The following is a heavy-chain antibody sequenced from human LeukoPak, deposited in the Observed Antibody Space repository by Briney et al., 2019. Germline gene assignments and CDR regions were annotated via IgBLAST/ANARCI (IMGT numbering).Heavy chain of an antibody. D-gene: IGHD6-6*01. CDR3: ARYSSSGSSDY. J-gene: IGHJ4*02. Sequence: GGSLRLSCVASGLTFDDYAMHWVRQAPGKGLEWVSLISGDGGSTFYADSVNGRFTISRDNSKNSLYLQMNSLRTEDTAFYYCARYSSSGSSDYWGQGTLVTVSS. V-gene: IGHV3-43*02. CDR2: ISGDGGST. CDR1: GLTFDDYA.